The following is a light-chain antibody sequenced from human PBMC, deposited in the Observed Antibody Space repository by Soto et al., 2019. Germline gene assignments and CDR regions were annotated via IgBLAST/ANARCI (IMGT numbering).Light chain of an antibody. CDR3: QQYNNWPQT. J-gene: IGKJ1*01. CDR2: DAS. V-gene: IGKV3D-20*01. CDR1: QSVSNNY. Sequence: EIVLTQSPATLSLSPGDRATLSCGASQSVSNNYLAWYQQKPGLAPRLLIYDASYRATGIPARFSGSGSGTDFTLTISGLQSEDFTVYYCQQYNNWPQTFGQGTKV.